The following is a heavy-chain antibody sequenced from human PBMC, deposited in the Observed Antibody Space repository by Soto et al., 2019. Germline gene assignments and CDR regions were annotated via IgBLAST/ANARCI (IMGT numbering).Heavy chain of an antibody. CDR2: IWYDGSNK. V-gene: IGHV3-33*01. J-gene: IGHJ6*02. CDR3: ARDDIVVVPAANLLYYYYYGMDV. CDR1: GFTFSSYG. D-gene: IGHD2-2*01. Sequence: GGSLRLSCAASGFTFSSYGMHWVRQAPGKGLEWVAVIWYDGSNKYYADSVKGRFTISRDNSKNTLYLQMNSLRAEDAAVYYCARDDIVVVPAANLLYYYYYGMDVWGQGTTVTVSS.